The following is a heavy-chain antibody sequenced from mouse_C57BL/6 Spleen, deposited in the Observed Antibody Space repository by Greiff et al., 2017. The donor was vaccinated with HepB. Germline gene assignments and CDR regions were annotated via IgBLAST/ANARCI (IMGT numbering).Heavy chain of an antibody. CDR3: ARRGLGREGGYFDY. D-gene: IGHD4-1*01. Sequence: DVQLQESGPGLVKPSQSLSLTCSVTGYSITSGYYWNWIRQFPGNKLEWMGYISYDGSNNYNPSLKNRISITRDTSKNQFFLKLNSVTTEDTATYYCARRGLGREGGYFDYWGQGTTLTVSS. CDR1: GYSITSGYY. J-gene: IGHJ2*01. V-gene: IGHV3-6*01. CDR2: ISYDGSN.